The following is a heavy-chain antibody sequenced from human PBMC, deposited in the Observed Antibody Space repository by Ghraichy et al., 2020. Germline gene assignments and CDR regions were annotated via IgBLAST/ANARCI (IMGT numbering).Heavy chain of an antibody. V-gene: IGHV4-34*01. Sequence: SETLSLTCAVYGGSFSGYYWSWIRQPPGKGLEWIGEINHSGSTNYNPSLKSRVTISVDTSKNQFSLKLSSVTAADTAVYYCARGGIVVVPAAETRLFDYWGQGTLVTVSS. CDR3: ARGGIVVVPAAETRLFDY. D-gene: IGHD2-2*01. CDR1: GGSFSGYY. CDR2: INHSGST. J-gene: IGHJ4*02.